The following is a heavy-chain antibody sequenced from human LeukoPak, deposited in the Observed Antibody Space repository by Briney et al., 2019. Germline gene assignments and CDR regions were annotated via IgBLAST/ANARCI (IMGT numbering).Heavy chain of an antibody. V-gene: IGHV3-21*01. CDR3: ARFALKTPPTD. J-gene: IGHJ4*02. Sequence: PGGSLRLSCAASGFTFSSYSMNWVRQAPGKGLEWVSSISSSSTYIYYADSVKGRFTISRDNAKNSLFLQMNSLRAEDTAVYYCARFALKTPPTDWGQGTLVTVSS. CDR1: GFTFSSYS. CDR2: ISSSSTYI.